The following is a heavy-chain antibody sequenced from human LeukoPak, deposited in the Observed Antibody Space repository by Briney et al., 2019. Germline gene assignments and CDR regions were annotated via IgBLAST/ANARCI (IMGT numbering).Heavy chain of an antibody. J-gene: IGHJ4*02. D-gene: IGHD3-10*01. V-gene: IGHV3-23*01. CDR2: ISASGGST. Sequence: GGSLRLSCAASGFTFSSYWMHWVRQAPGRGLEWVSTISASGGSTYYADSVKGRFTISRDNSKSTLYLQMNSLRADDTAVYYCAKGLYGSGSWFAFDYWGQGTLVTVSS. CDR3: AKGLYGSGSWFAFDY. CDR1: GFTFSSYW.